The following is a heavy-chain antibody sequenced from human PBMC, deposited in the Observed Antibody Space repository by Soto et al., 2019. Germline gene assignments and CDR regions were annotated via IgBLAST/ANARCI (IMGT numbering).Heavy chain of an antibody. CDR3: TKATPRVGATDDAFDI. V-gene: IGHV3-9*01. CDR2: ITWNSGSI. J-gene: IGHJ3*02. D-gene: IGHD1-26*01. CDR1: GFTFDSYS. Sequence: EVQLVESGGGLVQPGRSLRLSCAASGFTFDSYSIHWVRQAPGKGLEWVSGITWNSGSIAYADSVKGRFTISRDNAKNSLYLQMNTLRTEDTALYYCTKATPRVGATDDAFDIWGQGTMVTVSS.